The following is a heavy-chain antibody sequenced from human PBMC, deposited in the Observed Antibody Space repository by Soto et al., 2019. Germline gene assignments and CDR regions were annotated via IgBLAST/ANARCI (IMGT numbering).Heavy chain of an antibody. CDR3: TTGIEWELVYFDY. CDR2: IKSKTDGGTT. J-gene: IGHJ4*02. V-gene: IGHV3-15*07. D-gene: IGHD1-26*01. CDR1: GFTFSNAW. Sequence: GGSLRLSCAASGFTFSNAWMNWVRQAPGKGLEWVGRIKSKTDGGTTDYAAPVKGRFTISRDDSKNTLYLQMNSLKTEDTAVYYCTTGIEWELVYFDYWGQGTLVTVSS.